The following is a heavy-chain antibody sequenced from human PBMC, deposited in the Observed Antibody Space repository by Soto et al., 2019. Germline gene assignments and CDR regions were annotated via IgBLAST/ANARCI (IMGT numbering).Heavy chain of an antibody. CDR3: ARDLRLDS. CDR2: IYYTGTT. D-gene: IGHD2-21*02. J-gene: IGHJ4*02. CDR1: GGSISSVGYH. V-gene: IGHV4-31*03. Sequence: PSETLSLTYTISGGSISSVGYHWNWIRQHPGKGLEWIAYIYYTGTTYYNPSLKSRVTISIDRSNNQFSLMLSSVTAADTAVYYCARDLRLDSWGPGTLVTVSS.